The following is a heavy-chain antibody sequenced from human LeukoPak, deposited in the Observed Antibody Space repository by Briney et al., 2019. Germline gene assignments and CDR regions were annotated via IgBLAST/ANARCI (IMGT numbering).Heavy chain of an antibody. Sequence: ASVKVSCKASGYTFTDYYIHWVRQAPGQGLEWMGWINPNSGGTNYAQKFQGRVTMTRDTSISTAYIELSRLISDDTAVYYCARATAAAGPTIDYWGQGTLVTVSS. CDR2: INPNSGGT. CDR3: ARATAAAGPTIDY. D-gene: IGHD6-13*01. V-gene: IGHV1-2*02. CDR1: GYTFTDYY. J-gene: IGHJ4*02.